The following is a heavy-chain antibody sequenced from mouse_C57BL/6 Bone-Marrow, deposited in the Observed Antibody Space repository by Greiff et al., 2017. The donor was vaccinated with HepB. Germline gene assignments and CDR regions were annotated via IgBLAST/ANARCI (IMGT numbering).Heavy chain of an antibody. J-gene: IGHJ4*01. CDR1: GFTFSDYG. CDR2: ISSGSSTI. Sequence: EVNLVESGGGLVKPGGSLKLSCAASGFTFSDYGMHWVRQAPEKGLEWVAYISSGSSTIYYADTVKGRFTISRDNAKNTLFLQMTSLRSEDTAMYYCAKTLAYYYAMDYWGQGTSVTVSS. D-gene: IGHD6-1*01. V-gene: IGHV5-17*01. CDR3: AKTLAYYYAMDY.